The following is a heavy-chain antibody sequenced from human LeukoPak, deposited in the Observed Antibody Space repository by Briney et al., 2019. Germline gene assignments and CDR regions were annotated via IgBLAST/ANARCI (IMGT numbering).Heavy chain of an antibody. V-gene: IGHV4-39*07. CDR2: INHSGST. Sequence: SETLSLTCTVSGGSISSSSYYWGWIRQPPGKGLEWIGEINHSGSTNYNPSLKSRVTISVDTSKNQFSLKLSSVTAADTAVYYCARADQYYYDSSGYDYWGQGTLVTVSS. D-gene: IGHD3-22*01. CDR1: GGSISSSSYY. J-gene: IGHJ4*02. CDR3: ARADQYYYDSSGYDY.